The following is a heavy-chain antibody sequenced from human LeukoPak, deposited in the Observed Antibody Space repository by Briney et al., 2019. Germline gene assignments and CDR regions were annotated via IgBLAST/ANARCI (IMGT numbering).Heavy chain of an antibody. Sequence: GSSVKVSCKASGGTFSSYAISRVRQAPGQGLEWMGGIIPIFGTANYAQKFQGRVTITADESTSTAYMELSSLRSEDTAVYYCARGLRRTAHYYYYYGMDVWGQGTTVTVSS. CDR3: ARGLRRTAHYYYYYGMDV. CDR2: IIPIFGTA. V-gene: IGHV1-69*01. J-gene: IGHJ6*02. D-gene: IGHD4-17*01. CDR1: GGTFSSYA.